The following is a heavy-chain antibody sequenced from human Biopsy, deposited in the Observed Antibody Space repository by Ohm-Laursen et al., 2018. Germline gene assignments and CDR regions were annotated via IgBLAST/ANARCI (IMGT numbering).Heavy chain of an antibody. CDR1: GGSISSYY. D-gene: IGHD3-16*01. V-gene: IGHV4-59*08. Sequence: SDTLSLTCSVSGGSISSYYWSWIRQPPGKGLEWIGYISYSGSTSYNPSLKSRVTISADTSKNQLSLTLSSLTAADTAVYFCAKQWSYYESFTQHYRGDFDYWGQGTLVIVSS. CDR3: AKQWSYYESFTQHYRGDFDY. J-gene: IGHJ4*02. CDR2: ISYSGST.